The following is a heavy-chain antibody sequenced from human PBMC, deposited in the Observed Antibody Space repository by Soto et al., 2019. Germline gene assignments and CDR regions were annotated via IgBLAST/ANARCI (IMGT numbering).Heavy chain of an antibody. CDR2: VHYSGNT. J-gene: IGHJ5*02. CDR3: ARKDRVVAEGRSFDP. Sequence: NPSETLSLTCTVSGYSISSGYHCAWIRQPPGKGLEWLGSVHYSGNTYYNPSLKSRLTISVDKSKNQLSLNLSSVTAADTAVYYCARKDRVVAEGRSFDPWGQGPRVTAPQ. CDR1: GYSISSGYH. V-gene: IGHV4-38-2*02. D-gene: IGHD2-15*01.